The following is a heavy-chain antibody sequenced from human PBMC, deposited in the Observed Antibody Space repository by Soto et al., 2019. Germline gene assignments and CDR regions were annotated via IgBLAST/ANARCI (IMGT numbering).Heavy chain of an antibody. CDR2: IYWDDDK. J-gene: IGHJ3*02. V-gene: IGHV2-5*02. D-gene: IGHD4-17*01. CDR3: AHRRNYGDYVEVAFDI. CDR1: GFSLSTSGVG. Sequence: QITLKESGPTLVNPTQTLTLTCTFSGFSLSTSGVGVGWIRQPPGKALEWLALIYWDDDKRYSPSLKSRLTITKDTSKNQVVLTMTNMDPVDTATYYCAHRRNYGDYVEVAFDIWGQGTMVTVSS.